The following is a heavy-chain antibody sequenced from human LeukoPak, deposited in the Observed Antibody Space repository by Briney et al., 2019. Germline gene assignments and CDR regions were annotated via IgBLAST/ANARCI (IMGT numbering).Heavy chain of an antibody. CDR2: IKEDGSEK. CDR1: GFTFSSYW. Sequence: GGSLRLSCAASGFTFSSYWMSWVRQAPGKGLEWVANIKEDGSEKYYVDSVKGRFTISRDNAKNSLYLQMNSLRAEDTAVYYCARTLEQQLIPGYFDYWGQGTLVTVSS. CDR3: ARTLEQQLIPGYFDY. D-gene: IGHD6-13*01. J-gene: IGHJ4*02. V-gene: IGHV3-7*01.